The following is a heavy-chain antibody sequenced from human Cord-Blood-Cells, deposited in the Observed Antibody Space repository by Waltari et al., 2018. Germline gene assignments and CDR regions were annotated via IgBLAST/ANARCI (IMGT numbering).Heavy chain of an antibody. CDR1: GFTFSSYG. J-gene: IGHJ1*01. D-gene: IGHD2-2*02. CDR3: AKDTRALGYCSSTSCYTEYFQH. Sequence: QVQLVESGGGVVQPGRSLRLSCAASGFTFSSYGMHWVRQAPGTGLEWVAVISYDGSNKYYADSVKGRFTISRDNSKNTLYLQMNSLRAEDTAVYYCAKDTRALGYCSSTSCYTEYFQHWGQGTLVTVSS. CDR2: ISYDGSNK. V-gene: IGHV3-30*18.